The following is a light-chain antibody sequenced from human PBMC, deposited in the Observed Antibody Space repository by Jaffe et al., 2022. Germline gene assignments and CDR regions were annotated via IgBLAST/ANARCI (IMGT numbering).Light chain of an antibody. CDR3: QQYNKWPPRT. CDR1: QSVNSN. J-gene: IGKJ4*01. CDR2: EAS. Sequence: EIVMTQSPVTLSVSPGERATLSCRASQSVNSNLAWYQQKPGQAPRLLIYEASIRATGIPARFSGSGSGTEFTLTISSLQSEDFAVYYCQQYNKWPPRTFGGGTKVEIK. V-gene: IGKV3-15*01.